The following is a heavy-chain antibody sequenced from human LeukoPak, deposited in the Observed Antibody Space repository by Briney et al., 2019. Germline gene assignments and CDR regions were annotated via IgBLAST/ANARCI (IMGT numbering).Heavy chain of an antibody. CDR1: GGSISSGGYS. Sequence: PSQTLSLTCAVSGGSISSGGYSWSWIRQPPGKGLEWIGYIYYSGSTNYNPSLKSRVTISVDTSKNQFSLKLSSVTAADTAVYYCARAHIVVVPAAMGGNWFDPWGQGTLVTVSS. CDR2: IYYSGST. J-gene: IGHJ5*02. CDR3: ARAHIVVVPAAMGGNWFDP. D-gene: IGHD2-2*01. V-gene: IGHV4-30-4*07.